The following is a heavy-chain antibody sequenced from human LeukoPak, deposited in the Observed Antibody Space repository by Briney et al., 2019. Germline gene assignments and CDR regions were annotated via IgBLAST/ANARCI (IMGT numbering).Heavy chain of an antibody. CDR3: TTDEYLYRGLYYFDY. V-gene: IGHV3-15*01. J-gene: IGHJ4*02. Sequence: PGGSLRLSCAASGFTFSNAWMSWVRQAPGKGLEWVGRIKSKTDGGTTDYAAPVKGRFTISRDDSKNTLYLQMNSLKTEDTAVYYCTTDEYLYRGLYYFDYWGQGTLVTVSS. CDR1: GFTFSNAW. CDR2: IKSKTDGGTT. D-gene: IGHD2-8*01.